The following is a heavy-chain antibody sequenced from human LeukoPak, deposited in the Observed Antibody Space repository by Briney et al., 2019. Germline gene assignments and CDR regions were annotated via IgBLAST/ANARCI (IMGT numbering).Heavy chain of an antibody. D-gene: IGHD1-26*01. CDR2: MNPNSGNT. J-gene: IGHJ4*02. CDR1: GYTFTSYD. V-gene: IGHV1-8*03. Sequence: ASVKVSCKASGYTFTSYDINWVRQATGQGLEWMGWMNPNSGNTGYAQKFQGRVTITRNTSISTAYMELSSLRSEDTAVYYCARGWELLCYFDYWGQGTLVTVSS. CDR3: ARGWELLCYFDY.